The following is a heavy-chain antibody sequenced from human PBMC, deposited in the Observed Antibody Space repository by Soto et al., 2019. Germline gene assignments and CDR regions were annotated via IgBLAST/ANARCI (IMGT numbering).Heavy chain of an antibody. CDR1: GFSLSNARMG. J-gene: IGHJ6*03. CDR3: ARGKVVAATEDHYYYYMDV. CDR2: IFSNDEK. D-gene: IGHD2-15*01. Sequence: QVTLKESGPVLVKPTEPLTLTCTVSGFSLSNARMGVSWIRQPPGKALEWLAHIFSNDEKSYSTSLKSRLTISKDTSKSQVVLTMTNMDPVDTATYYCARGKVVAATEDHYYYYMDVWGKGTTVTVSS. V-gene: IGHV2-26*01.